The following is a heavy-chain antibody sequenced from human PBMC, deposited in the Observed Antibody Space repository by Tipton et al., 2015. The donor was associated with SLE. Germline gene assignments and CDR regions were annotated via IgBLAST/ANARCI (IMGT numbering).Heavy chain of an antibody. J-gene: IGHJ4*02. V-gene: IGHV4-59*01. CDR2: MYYSGST. D-gene: IGHD6-6*01. CDR3: ARGRGSSSSGHY. CDR1: GGSISSYY. Sequence: LRLSCSVSGGSISSYYWSWIRQPPGKGLEWIGYMYYSGSTNYNSSLKSRVTISVDTSKNQFSLNLSSVTAADTAVYYCARGRGSSSSGHYWGQGTLVTVSS.